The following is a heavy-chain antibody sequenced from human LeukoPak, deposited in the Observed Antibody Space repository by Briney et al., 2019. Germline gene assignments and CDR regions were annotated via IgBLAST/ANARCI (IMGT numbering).Heavy chain of an antibody. V-gene: IGHV1-2*06. J-gene: IGHJ4*02. D-gene: IGHD6-13*01. CDR2: INPYSGDT. Sequence: ASVKVSCKASGGTFSSYAISWVRQAPGQGLEWLGRINPYSGDTNFAQKFQGRVTMTRDTSITTAYMDLSSLTPDDTAVYFCARDQGSLTRSWYTGYWGQGTQVTVFS. CDR3: ARDQGSLTRSWYTGY. CDR1: GGTFSSYA.